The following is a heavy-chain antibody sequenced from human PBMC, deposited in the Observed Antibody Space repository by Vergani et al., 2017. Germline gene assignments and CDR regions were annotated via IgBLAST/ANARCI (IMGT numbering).Heavy chain of an antibody. CDR3: ARGHXSGWAKYYYYYMDV. CDR1: GGSISSYY. D-gene: IGHD6-19*01. V-gene: IGHV4-4*07. CDR2: IYTSGST. Sequence: QVQLQESGPGLVKPSETLSLTCTVSGGSISSYYWSWIRQPAGKGLEWIGRIYTSGSTNYNPSLKSRVTMSVDTSKNQFSLKLSSVTAADTAVYYCARGHXSGWAKYYYYYMDVWGKGTTVTVSS. J-gene: IGHJ6*03.